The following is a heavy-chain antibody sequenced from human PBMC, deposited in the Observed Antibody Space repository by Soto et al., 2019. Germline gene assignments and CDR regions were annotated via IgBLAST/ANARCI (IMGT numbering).Heavy chain of an antibody. D-gene: IGHD3-16*01. Sequence: QIHLQESGPGLLKPWETLSLTCSVSGASMTDHYGSWIRQTPGRGLEPIGYVFYTGTAYYNPSLKSRVALSIDTSNNRFSLRMTSLTAADTAIYYCARSGHIFWGVVWGQGIMVTVSS. CDR2: VFYTGTA. V-gene: IGHV4-59*11. CDR1: GASMTDHY. CDR3: ARSGHIFWGVV. J-gene: IGHJ4*02.